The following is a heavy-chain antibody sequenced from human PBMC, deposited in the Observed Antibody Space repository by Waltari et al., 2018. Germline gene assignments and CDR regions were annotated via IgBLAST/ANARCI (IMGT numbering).Heavy chain of an antibody. J-gene: IGHJ4*02. CDR3: ARYKSGSPDY. D-gene: IGHD1-1*01. CDR1: GFTFRTYA. V-gene: IGHV3-64*07. Sequence: EVQLVESGGGLVQPGGSLSLSCEASGFTFRTYAMHWFRQAPGKGLEYVSAINSNGGTTYYTDSVKGRFTISRDNSNNTLYLQMGSLRTEDMAVYYCARYKSGSPDYWGQGTLVTVSS. CDR2: INSNGGTT.